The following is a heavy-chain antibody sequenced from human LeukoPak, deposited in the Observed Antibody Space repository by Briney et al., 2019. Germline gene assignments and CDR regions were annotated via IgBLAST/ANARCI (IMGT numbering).Heavy chain of an antibody. Sequence: EASVKVSCKASGYTFTSYYMHWVRQAPGQGLEWMGIINPSGGSTSYAQKFQGRVTMTRDTSTSTVYMELSSLRSEDTAVYYCARDHPEGYGGNPRCAFDIWGQGTMVTVSS. CDR2: INPSGGST. CDR1: GYTFTSYY. D-gene: IGHD4-23*01. J-gene: IGHJ3*02. V-gene: IGHV1-46*01. CDR3: ARDHPEGYGGNPRCAFDI.